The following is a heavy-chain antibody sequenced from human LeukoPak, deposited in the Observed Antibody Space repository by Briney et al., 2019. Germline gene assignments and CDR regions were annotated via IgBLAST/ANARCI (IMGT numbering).Heavy chain of an antibody. D-gene: IGHD2-2*01. CDR2: VSHSGIT. CDR3: ARGAYCTSINCYGFDY. CDR1: GGPFTAFY. V-gene: IGHV4-34*01. Sequence: SETLSLTCNVSGGPFTAFYWNWIRQPPGKGLEWIGEVSHSGITSYNPSLKSRVTLSVDTSKNQFSLRLASVTAADTAVYYCARGAYCTSINCYGFDYWGQGTQVTASS. J-gene: IGHJ4*02.